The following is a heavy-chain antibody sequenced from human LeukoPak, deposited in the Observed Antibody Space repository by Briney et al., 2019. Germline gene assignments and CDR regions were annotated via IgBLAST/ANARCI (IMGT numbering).Heavy chain of an antibody. J-gene: IGHJ5*02. Sequence: PGRSLRLSCAASGFSFSSHGMHWVRQAPGKGLEWLTVISYDGNTIYYADSVKGRFTISRDNSKNTLYLQINSLRIEDTAVYYCAKPISGGLAVTADWFDPWGQGTLVIVSS. CDR2: ISYDGNTI. V-gene: IGHV3-30*18. CDR1: GFSFSSHG. CDR3: AKPISGGLAVTADWFDP. D-gene: IGHD6-19*01.